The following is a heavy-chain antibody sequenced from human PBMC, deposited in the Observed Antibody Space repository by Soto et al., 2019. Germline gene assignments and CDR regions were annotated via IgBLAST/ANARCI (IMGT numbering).Heavy chain of an antibody. CDR1: GFIFSNTW. V-gene: IGHV3-15*01. Sequence: ELQLVESGGGLVKPGGSLRLSCAASGFIFSNTWMSWVRQAPGKGPEWVGRIKSKTDGGTTDYAAPLEGRFTISRDDSKNILYLQMNSLKTEDTAIYYCRSYFDWVRGYWGQGTLVTVSS. D-gene: IGHD3-9*01. J-gene: IGHJ4*02. CDR3: RSYFDWVRGY. CDR2: IKSKTDGGTT.